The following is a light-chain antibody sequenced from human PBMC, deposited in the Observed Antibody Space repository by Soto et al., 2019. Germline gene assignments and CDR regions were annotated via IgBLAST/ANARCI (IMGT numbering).Light chain of an antibody. V-gene: IGKV3-15*01. Sequence: EMIVTQSPGILSASLGERTTLSCRASRSIGTGVAWYQQRPGQSPRLLIYESSTRATGIPTRFSGSGSGTEFTLTISSVQSEDFATYDCQQYGFWPRTFGQGTKLEIK. J-gene: IGKJ1*01. CDR2: ESS. CDR3: QQYGFWPRT. CDR1: RSIGTG.